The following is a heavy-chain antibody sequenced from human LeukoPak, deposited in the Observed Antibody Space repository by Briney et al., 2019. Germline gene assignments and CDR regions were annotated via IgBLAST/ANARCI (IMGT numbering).Heavy chain of an antibody. V-gene: IGHV3-30*02. D-gene: IGHD4-23*01. CDR2: IRYDGSNK. CDR1: GFTFSSYG. Sequence: PGGSLRLSCAASGFTFSSYGMHWVRQAPGKGLEWVAFIRYDGSNKYYADSVKGRFTISRDNAENSVYLQMNNLGAEDTAIYYCARDDGGNLNDAFDIWGPGTMVTVSS. CDR3: ARDDGGNLNDAFDI. J-gene: IGHJ3*02.